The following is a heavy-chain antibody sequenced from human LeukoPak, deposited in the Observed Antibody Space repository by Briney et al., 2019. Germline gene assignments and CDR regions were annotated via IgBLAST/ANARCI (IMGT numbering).Heavy chain of an antibody. V-gene: IGHV3-11*01. CDR2: ISSSGSTI. D-gene: IGHD3-22*01. J-gene: IGHJ4*02. CDR1: GFTFSDYY. CDR3: AKVMLDSSLLHDY. Sequence: PGGSLRLSCAASGFTFSDYYMSWIRQAPGKGLEWVSYISSSGSTIYYADSVKGRFTISRDNAKNSLYLQMNSLRAEDTAVYYCAKVMLDSSLLHDYWGQGTLVTVSS.